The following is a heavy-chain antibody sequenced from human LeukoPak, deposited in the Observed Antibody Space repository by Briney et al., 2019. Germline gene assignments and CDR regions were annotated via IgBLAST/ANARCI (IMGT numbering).Heavy chain of an antibody. CDR3: ARDLSDYDSSGCPFYYFDY. D-gene: IGHD3-22*01. Sequence: ASVKVSCKASGYTFTGYYMHWVRQAPGQGLEWMGIINPSGGSTSYAQKFQGRVTMTRDTSTSTVYMELSSLRSEDTAVYYCARDLSDYDSSGCPFYYFDYWGQGTLVTVSS. CDR1: GYTFTGYY. J-gene: IGHJ4*02. V-gene: IGHV1-46*01. CDR2: INPSGGST.